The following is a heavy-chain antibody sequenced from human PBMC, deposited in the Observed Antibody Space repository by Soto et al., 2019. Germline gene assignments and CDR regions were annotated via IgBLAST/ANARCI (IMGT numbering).Heavy chain of an antibody. V-gene: IGHV4-31*03. CDR2: IYYSGST. D-gene: IGHD2-15*01. CDR1: GCSISSGGYY. J-gene: IGHJ6*02. Sequence: SLSLTCTVSGCSISSGGYYWSWIRPHPGKGLEWIGYIYYSGSTYYNPALKSRVTISVDTYKNQFSLKLSSVAAADTAVYYCECLAADYYYFGMEVWGPGNTVTVP. CDR3: ECLAADYYYFGMEV.